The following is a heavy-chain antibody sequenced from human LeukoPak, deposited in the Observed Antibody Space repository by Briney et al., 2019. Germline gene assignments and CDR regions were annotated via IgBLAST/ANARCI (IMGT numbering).Heavy chain of an antibody. D-gene: IGHD3-22*01. CDR3: ARGDYYDSSERIDWFDP. CDR2: MNPNSGNT. J-gene: IGHJ5*02. CDR1: GYTFTSYD. Sequence: ASQKVSCKASGYTFTSYDINWVRQATGQGLVWMGWMNPNSGNTGYAQKFQGRVTMTRNTSISTAYMELSSLRSEDTAVYYCARGDYYDSSERIDWFDPWGQGTLVTVSS. V-gene: IGHV1-8*02.